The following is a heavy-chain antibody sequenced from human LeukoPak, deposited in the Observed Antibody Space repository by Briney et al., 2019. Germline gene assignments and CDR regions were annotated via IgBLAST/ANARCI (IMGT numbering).Heavy chain of an antibody. CDR2: IIPILGIT. J-gene: IGHJ4*01. V-gene: IGHV1-69*02. D-gene: IGHD6-6*01. Sequence: SVKVSCKASGGTLSSYTISWVRQAPGQGLEWMGRIIPILGITNYAQKFQGRVTITADKSTSTAYMELSSLRSEDTAVYYCASAIIAARPDYFDYWGHGTLVTVSS. CDR1: GGTLSSYT. CDR3: ASAIIAARPDYFDY.